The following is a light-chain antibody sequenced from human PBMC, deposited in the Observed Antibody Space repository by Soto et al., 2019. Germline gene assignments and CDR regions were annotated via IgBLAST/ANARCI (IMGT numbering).Light chain of an antibody. CDR2: GNI. CDR3: QSYDSTLSARYV. Sequence: QSVLTQQPSVSGAPGQRVTISCTGSSSNIGAGYDVHWYQQRPGTAPKLLIFGNINRPSGVHDRFSGSKSGTSASLAITGLQAEDEGDYYCQSYDSTLSARYVFGTGTKVTVL. V-gene: IGLV1-40*01. CDR1: SSNIGAGYD. J-gene: IGLJ1*01.